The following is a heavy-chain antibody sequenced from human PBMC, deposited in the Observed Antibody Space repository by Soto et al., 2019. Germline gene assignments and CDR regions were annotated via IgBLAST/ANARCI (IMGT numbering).Heavy chain of an antibody. CDR1: GGTFSSYA. V-gene: IGHV1-69*13. D-gene: IGHD3-3*01. Sequence: SVKVSCKASGGTFSSYAISWVRQAPGQGLEWMGGIIPIFGTANYAQKFQGRVTITADESTSTAYMELSSLRSEDTAVYYCARDGGYDFWSGPYYGMDVWGQVTTVTVSS. J-gene: IGHJ6*02. CDR2: IIPIFGTA. CDR3: ARDGGYDFWSGPYYGMDV.